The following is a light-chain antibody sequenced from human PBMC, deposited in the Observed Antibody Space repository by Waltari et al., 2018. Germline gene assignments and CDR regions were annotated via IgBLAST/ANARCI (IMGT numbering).Light chain of an antibody. Sequence: DIQMTQSPSSLSASVGDRVTITCRASQSISRNLNWYQQKPGQAPKLLIYATSSFHSGVPPRFSGRGSGTDFTLTLSSLQPEDFATYYCQQSYSIPLTFGGGTKVEIK. V-gene: IGKV1-39*01. J-gene: IGKJ4*01. CDR2: ATS. CDR1: QSISRN. CDR3: QQSYSIPLT.